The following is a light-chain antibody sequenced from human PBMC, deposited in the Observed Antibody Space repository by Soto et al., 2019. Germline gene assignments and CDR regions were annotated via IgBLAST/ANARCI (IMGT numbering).Light chain of an antibody. J-gene: IGKJ2*01. CDR1: QDISNY. CDR3: QQYDNLSMYT. V-gene: IGKV1-33*01. CDR2: EAS. Sequence: DIQMTQSPSSLSASVGDRVTITCQASQDISNYLNWYQQKPGKAPKLLIYEASNLETGVPSRFSGSRSWTDFTFTISSLQPEDIATYYCQQYDNLSMYTFGQGTKLEIK.